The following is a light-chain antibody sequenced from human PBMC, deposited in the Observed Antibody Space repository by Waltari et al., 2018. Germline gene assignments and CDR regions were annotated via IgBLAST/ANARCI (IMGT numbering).Light chain of an antibody. J-gene: IGKJ1*01. CDR2: GAS. V-gene: IGKV3-20*01. Sequence: EIVLTQSPGTLSLSPGARATPSCRASQSVSNNYLAWYQQKPGQAPRLLIYGASSRATGIPDRFSGSGSGTDFTLTISRLEPEDFAVYYCQEYGSSRSFGQGTKVEIK. CDR3: QEYGSSRS. CDR1: QSVSNNY.